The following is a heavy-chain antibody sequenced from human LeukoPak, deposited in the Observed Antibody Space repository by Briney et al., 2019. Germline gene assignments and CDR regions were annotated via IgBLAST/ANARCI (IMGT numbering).Heavy chain of an antibody. J-gene: IGHJ4*02. D-gene: IGHD2-8*01. CDR1: GGSFSGYY. CDR3: ARGFGVFSLNFTKGVCYTPEGLDY. V-gene: IGHV4-34*01. Sequence: TSSETLSLTCAVCGGSFSGYYWSWIRQPPGKGLEWIGEINHSGSTNYNPSLKSRVTISVDTSKNQFSLKLSSVTAADTAVYYCARGFGVFSLNFTKGVCYTPEGLDYGGQGTRSPSPQ. CDR2: INHSGST.